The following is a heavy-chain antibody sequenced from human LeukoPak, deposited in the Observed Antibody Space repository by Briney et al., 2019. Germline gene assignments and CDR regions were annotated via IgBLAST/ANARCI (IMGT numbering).Heavy chain of an antibody. CDR1: GFTFSNYW. CDR3: ARGRCSGGSCYSAKFDY. CDR2: IKEDGSEK. V-gene: IGHV3-7*03. Sequence: GGSLRLSCAASGFTFSNYWMNWVRQAPGKGLEWVANIKEDGSEKYYVDSVKGRFTISRDNAKNSVYLQMNSLRAEDTAVYYCARGRCSGGSCYSAKFDYWAREPWSPSPQ. J-gene: IGHJ4*02. D-gene: IGHD2-15*01.